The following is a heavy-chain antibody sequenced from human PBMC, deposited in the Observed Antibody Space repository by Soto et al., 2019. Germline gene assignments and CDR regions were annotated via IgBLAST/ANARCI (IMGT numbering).Heavy chain of an antibody. CDR3: ARRFSSTKCLDL. D-gene: IGHD2-2*01. J-gene: IGHJ2*01. V-gene: IGHV1-18*01. CDR2: ISGYNGNT. Sequence: QVQLVQSGAEVKKPGASVKVSCKASGYTFTSYGICWVRQAPGQGLEWMGWISGYNGNTNYAQNLQGRVTMTTATSTTTVYMELRSLRSDDPAVYYWARRFSSTKCLDLWGRCTRVIVS. CDR1: GYTFTSYG.